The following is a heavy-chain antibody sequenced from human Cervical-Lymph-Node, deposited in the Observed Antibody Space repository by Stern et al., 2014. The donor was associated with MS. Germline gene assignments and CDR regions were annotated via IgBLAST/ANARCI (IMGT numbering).Heavy chain of an antibody. CDR2: LSPISSKT. CDR1: GGTFNSYA. V-gene: IGHV1-69*01. CDR3: ASTDRGWDNPFHFYGMDV. J-gene: IGHJ6*02. Sequence: VQLVQSGAEVKKPGSSVKVSCEASGGTFNSYAFSWVRQAPGQGLEWMAGLSPISSKTAYAEKFQARVTLTADESTANDSMALRILRSDGTAVFYCASTDRGWDNPFHFYGMDVWGQGTTVTVSS. D-gene: IGHD6-19*01.